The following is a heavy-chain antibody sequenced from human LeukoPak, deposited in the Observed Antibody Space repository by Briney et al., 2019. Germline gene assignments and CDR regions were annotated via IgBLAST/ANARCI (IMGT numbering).Heavy chain of an antibody. V-gene: IGHV1-69*13. J-gene: IGHJ6*02. D-gene: IGHD2-2*02. CDR3: ARDPQYCSSTGCYTSPPYYYYGMDV. CDR1: GGTFSSYA. CDR2: IIPIFGTA. Sequence: GASVTVSCKASGGTFSSYAISWVRQAPGQGLEWMGGIIPIFGTANYAQKFQGRVTITADESTSTAYMELSSLRSEDTAVYYCARDPQYCSSTGCYTSPPYYYYGMDVWGQGTTVTVSS.